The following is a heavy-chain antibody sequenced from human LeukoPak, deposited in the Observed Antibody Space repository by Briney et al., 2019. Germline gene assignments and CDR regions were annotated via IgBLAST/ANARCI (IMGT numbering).Heavy chain of an antibody. CDR3: ARGNYDSWSGYDVFDY. D-gene: IGHD3-3*01. J-gene: IGHJ4*02. V-gene: IGHV3-30-3*01. CDR2: ISYDGSNK. Sequence: GRSLRLSCAASGFTFSSYAMHWVRQAPGKGLEWVAVISYDGSNKYYADSVKGRFTISRDNSKNTLYLQMNSLRAEDTAVYYCARGNYDSWSGYDVFDYWGQGTLVTVSS. CDR1: GFTFSSYA.